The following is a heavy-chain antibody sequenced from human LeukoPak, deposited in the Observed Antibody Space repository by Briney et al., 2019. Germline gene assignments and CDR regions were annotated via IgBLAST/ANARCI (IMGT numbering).Heavy chain of an antibody. CDR1: GYTFTSYA. V-gene: IGHV1-3*01. CDR3: ARGPLYSYGSR. J-gene: IGHJ4*02. CDR2: INAGNGNT. Sequence: ASVKVSCRASGYTFTSYAMHWVRQAPGQRLEWMGWINAGNGNTKYSQKFQGRVTITRDTSASTAYMELSSLRSEDTAVYYCARGPLYSYGSRWGQGTLVTVSS. D-gene: IGHD5-18*01.